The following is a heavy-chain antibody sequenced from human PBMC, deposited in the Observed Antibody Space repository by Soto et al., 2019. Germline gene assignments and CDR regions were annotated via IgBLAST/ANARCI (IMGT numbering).Heavy chain of an antibody. J-gene: IGHJ3*02. CDR2: ISLNSGSI. V-gene: IGHV3-9*01. CDR3: AKDMGRQWLSGAFDI. Sequence: EVQLVESGGGLVQPGRSLRLSCAASGFTFDDYAMHWVRQAPGKGLEWVSGISLNSGSIGYADSVKGRFTISRDNAKNSLYLQMNSLRAEDTALYYCAKDMGRQWLSGAFDIWGQGTMVTVSS. D-gene: IGHD6-19*01. CDR1: GFTFDDYA.